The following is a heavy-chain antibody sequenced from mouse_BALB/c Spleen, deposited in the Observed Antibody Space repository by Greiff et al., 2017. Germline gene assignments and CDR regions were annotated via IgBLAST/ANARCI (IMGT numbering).Heavy chain of an antibody. Sequence: EVHLVESGGGLVKPGGSLKLSCAASGFTFSSYTMSWVRQTPEKRLEWVATISSGGSYTYYPDSVKGRFTISRDNAKNTLYLQMSSLKSEDTAMYYCTRDTYGSSWYFDVWGAGTTVTVSS. CDR1: GFTFSSYT. J-gene: IGHJ1*01. CDR2: ISSGGSYT. CDR3: TRDTYGSSWYFDV. V-gene: IGHV5-6-4*01. D-gene: IGHD1-1*01.